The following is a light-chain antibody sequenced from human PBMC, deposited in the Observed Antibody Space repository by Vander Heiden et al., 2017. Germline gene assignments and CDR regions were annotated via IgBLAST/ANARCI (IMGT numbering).Light chain of an antibody. J-gene: IGLJ1*01. CDR2: AVS. CDR3: SSYTSTKSYV. Sequence: QSALTQPSLVFGSPGQSITISCTGTSSDVGGYSYVSWYQHHPGKAPKLMIYAVSFRPSGVSNRFSGSKSGNTASLTISGLQAEDEADYYCSSYTSTKSYVFGTGTQVTAL. V-gene: IGLV2-14*01. CDR1: SSDVGGYSY.